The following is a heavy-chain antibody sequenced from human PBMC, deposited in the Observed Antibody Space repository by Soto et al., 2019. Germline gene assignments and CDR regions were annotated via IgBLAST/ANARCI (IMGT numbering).Heavy chain of an antibody. Sequence: EVQLVESGGGLVQPGGALRLSCAASGFTFSTYWIHWVRQAPGKGRVWVSRINSDGSSTNYADSVNGRFTISRDNAKNTLLLKMSRRRAEDTALYYWARGLWGGGRDMDVWGQGTTVTVSS. J-gene: IGHJ6*02. CDR3: ARGLWGGGRDMDV. CDR2: INSDGSST. V-gene: IGHV3-74*01. CDR1: GFTFSTYW. D-gene: IGHD3-10*01.